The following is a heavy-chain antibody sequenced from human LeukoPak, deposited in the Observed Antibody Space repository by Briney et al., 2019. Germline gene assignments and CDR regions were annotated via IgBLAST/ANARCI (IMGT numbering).Heavy chain of an antibody. CDR3: PGHGGGWSFDY. J-gene: IGHJ4*02. V-gene: IGHV4-59*08. Sequence: SETLSLTFTGSGGHICGYYWSWIRQPPGKGLEWNGYVSYSGSTNYNPSLKRRVSISVDTPKNQFSLHLIALTAADAPVHYFPGHGGGWSFDYWGKGTLISVS. D-gene: IGHD4-23*01. CDR2: VSYSGST. CDR1: GGHICGYY.